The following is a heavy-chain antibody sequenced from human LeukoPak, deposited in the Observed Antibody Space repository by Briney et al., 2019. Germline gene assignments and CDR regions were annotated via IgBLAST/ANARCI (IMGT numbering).Heavy chain of an antibody. Sequence: PSETLSLTCTVSGGSISSYYWSWIRQPPGKELEWIGEINHSGSTNYNPSLKSRITISVDTSKNQFSLKLSSVTAADTAVYYCARVPLGYCSSTSCYRGYFQHWGQGTLVTVSS. J-gene: IGHJ1*01. CDR3: ARVPLGYCSSTSCYRGYFQH. D-gene: IGHD2-2*02. V-gene: IGHV4-34*01. CDR2: INHSGST. CDR1: GGSISSYY.